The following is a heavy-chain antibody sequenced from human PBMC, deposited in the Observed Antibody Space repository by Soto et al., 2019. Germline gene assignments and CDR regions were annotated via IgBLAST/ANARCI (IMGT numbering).Heavy chain of an antibody. V-gene: IGHV3-33*01. D-gene: IGHD1-26*01. CDR2: IWYDGSNK. CDR3: ARDPRPSSGSYYPDY. CDR1: GFAFSRYG. J-gene: IGHJ4*02. Sequence: QVQLVESGGGVVQPGRSLRLSCAASGFAFSRYGMHWVRQAPGKGLEWVAVIWYDGSNKFYADSVKGRFTISRDNSKNTLYLQIDNLRAEDTAVYYCARDPRPSSGSYYPDYWGQGTLVTVSS.